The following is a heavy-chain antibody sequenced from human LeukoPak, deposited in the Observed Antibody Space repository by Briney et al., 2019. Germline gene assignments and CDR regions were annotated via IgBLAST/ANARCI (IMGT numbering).Heavy chain of an antibody. Sequence: ASVKVSCKASGYTFTSYYMHWVRQAPGQGLEWMGIINPSGGSTSYAQKFQGRVTMTRDMSTSTVYMELSSLRSEDTAVYYCARDPFYYDSSGYYDHFDYWGQGTLVTVRS. CDR1: GYTFTSYY. V-gene: IGHV1-46*01. D-gene: IGHD3-22*01. CDR3: ARDPFYYDSSGYYDHFDY. CDR2: INPSGGST. J-gene: IGHJ4*02.